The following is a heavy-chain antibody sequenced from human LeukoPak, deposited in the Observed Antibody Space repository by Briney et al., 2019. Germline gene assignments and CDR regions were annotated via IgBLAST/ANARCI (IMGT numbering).Heavy chain of an antibody. V-gene: IGHV3-23*01. CDR2: ISGSGVAT. Sequence: GGPLRLSCAASGFTFSNYAMSWVRQAPGKGLEWVSVISGSGVATDYADSVKGRFTISRDNSKNTLFLQMNSLRAEDTAVYYCAKDPQPSVRMLRGTMDVWGQGTTVTVSS. CDR3: AKDPQPSVRMLRGTMDV. D-gene: IGHD3-10*01. CDR1: GFTFSNYA. J-gene: IGHJ6*02.